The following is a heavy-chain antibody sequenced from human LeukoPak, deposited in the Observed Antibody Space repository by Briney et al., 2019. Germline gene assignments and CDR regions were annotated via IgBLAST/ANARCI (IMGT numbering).Heavy chain of an antibody. CDR3: AKDQEQWLVLSWNY. D-gene: IGHD6-19*01. CDR1: GFTFNSYA. V-gene: IGHV3-23*01. J-gene: IGHJ4*02. CDR2: ISGSGGST. Sequence: PGGSLRLSCAASGFTFNSYAMSWVRQAPGKGLEWVSAISGSGGSTYYADSVKGRFTISRDNSKNTLYLQMNSLRAEDTAVYYCAKDQEQWLVLSWNYWGQGTLVTVSS.